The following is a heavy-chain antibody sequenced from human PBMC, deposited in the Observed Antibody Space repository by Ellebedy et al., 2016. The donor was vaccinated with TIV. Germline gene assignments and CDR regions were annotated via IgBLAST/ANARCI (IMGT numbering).Heavy chain of an antibody. CDR1: GFSFRSYW. J-gene: IGHJ5*02. D-gene: IGHD4-17*01. Sequence: PGGSLRLSCAASGFSFRSYWMSWVRQAPGKGLEWVANIYQDGSNQNYVDSVKGRFTIARDNANNLLFLQMNSLRAEDTAVYYCARRGSYGDYAVQVNSGFGTWGRGTLVTVSS. CDR2: IYQDGSNQ. CDR3: ARRGSYGDYAVQVNSGFGT. V-gene: IGHV3-7*01.